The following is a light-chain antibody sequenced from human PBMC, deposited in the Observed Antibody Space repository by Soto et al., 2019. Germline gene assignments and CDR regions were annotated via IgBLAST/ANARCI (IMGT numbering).Light chain of an antibody. CDR3: SSYTSSSTVV. J-gene: IGLJ2*01. CDR1: SSDVGYYNY. V-gene: IGLV2-14*01. CDR2: EVS. Sequence: QSALTQPASVSGSPGQSITISCTGTSSDVGYYNYVSWYRQHPGKAPRLMIYEVSNRPSGVSNRFSGSKSGNTASLTISGLQAEDEADYYCSSYTSSSTVVFGGGTKLTVL.